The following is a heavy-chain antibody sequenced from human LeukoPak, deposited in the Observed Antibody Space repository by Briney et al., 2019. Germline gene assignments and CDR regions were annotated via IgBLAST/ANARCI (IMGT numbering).Heavy chain of an antibody. Sequence: SVKVSCKASGGTFSSYAISGVRQAPGQGLEGVGGIIPTFGSANYAQKFQGRVTITADESTSTAYMELSSLRSEDTAVYYCETATMVRDVHFDYWGKGNLVTVSS. J-gene: IGHJ4*02. CDR1: GGTFSSYA. CDR3: ETATMVRDVHFDY. CDR2: IIPTFGSA. D-gene: IGHD3-10*01. V-gene: IGHV1-69*01.